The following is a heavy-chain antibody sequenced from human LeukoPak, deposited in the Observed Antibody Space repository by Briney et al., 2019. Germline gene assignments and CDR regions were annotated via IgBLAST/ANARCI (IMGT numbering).Heavy chain of an antibody. Sequence: RPSETLSLTCTVSGGSISGYYWSWIRQPPGKGLEWIGYIYHGGSTIYNPSLKSRVTISVDTSKNQFSLKLSSVTAADTAVYYCARFFWSASKRLDFWGQGTVVTVSS. CDR2: IYHGGST. CDR3: ARFFWSASKRLDF. CDR1: GGSISGYY. J-gene: IGHJ4*02. V-gene: IGHV4-59*08. D-gene: IGHD3-3*01.